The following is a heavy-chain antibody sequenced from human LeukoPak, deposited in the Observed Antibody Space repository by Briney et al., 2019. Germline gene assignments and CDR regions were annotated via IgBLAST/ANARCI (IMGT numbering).Heavy chain of an antibody. Sequence: SETLSLTCAVSGYSISSGYYWGWLRQPPGKGLEWIGSIYHSGSTYYNPSLKSRVTISVDTSKNQFSLKLSSVTAADTAVYYCARDSPLSSTKDYWFDTWCQGTLVTVSS. V-gene: IGHV4-38-2*02. CDR2: IYHSGST. D-gene: IGHD2-2*01. J-gene: IGHJ5*02. CDR3: ARDSPLSSTKDYWFDT. CDR1: GYSISSGYY.